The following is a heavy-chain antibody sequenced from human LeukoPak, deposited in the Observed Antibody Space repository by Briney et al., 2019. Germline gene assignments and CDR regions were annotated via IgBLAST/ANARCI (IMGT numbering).Heavy chain of an antibody. CDR3: ARDLGCSGGSCYSRYYGMDD. D-gene: IGHD2-15*01. V-gene: IGHV4-59*01. CDR1: GGSISSYY. Sequence: SETLSLTCTVSGGSISSYYWSWIRQPPGKGLEWIGYIYYSGSTNYNPSLKSRVTISVDTSKNQFSLKLSSVTAADTAVYYCARDLGCSGGSCYSRYYGMDDWGQGTTVTVSS. CDR2: IYYSGST. J-gene: IGHJ6*02.